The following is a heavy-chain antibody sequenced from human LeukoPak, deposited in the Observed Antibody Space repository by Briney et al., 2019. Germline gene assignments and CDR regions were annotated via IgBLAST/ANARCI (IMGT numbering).Heavy chain of an antibody. CDR1: GYTFTSYD. CDR3: ARSDCSGGSCYWFDP. CDR2: MNANSGNT. Sequence: ASVKVSCKASGYTFTSYDINWVRQATGQGLEWMGWMNANSGNTGYAQKFQGRVTITRNTSISTAYMELSSLRSEDTAVYYCARSDCSGGSCYWFDPWGQGTLVTVSS. D-gene: IGHD2-15*01. J-gene: IGHJ5*02. V-gene: IGHV1-8*03.